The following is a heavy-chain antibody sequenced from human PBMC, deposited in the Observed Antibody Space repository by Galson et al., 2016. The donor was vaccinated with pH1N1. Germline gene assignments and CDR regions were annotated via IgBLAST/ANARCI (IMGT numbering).Heavy chain of an antibody. CDR2: VYPDGRT. CDR3: ALGHSQNGGDN. J-gene: IGHJ4*02. Sequence: SLRLSCAASEFRVTNNFMSWVRQAPGKGLEWVAIVYPDGRTYYADFAKGRFTISRDTCRNMLYLQMNSLRPEDTALYYCALGHSQNGGDNWGQGTLVTVSS. CDR1: EFRVTNNF. V-gene: IGHV3-66*02. D-gene: IGHD3-16*01.